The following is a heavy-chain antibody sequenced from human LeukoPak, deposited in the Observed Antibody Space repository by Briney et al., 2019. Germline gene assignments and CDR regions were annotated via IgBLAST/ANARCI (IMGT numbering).Heavy chain of an antibody. J-gene: IGHJ4*02. V-gene: IGHV3-23*01. CDR3: AKEPLYCGGDCYEPFDY. Sequence: PGGSLRLSCAASGFTFSSYAMSWVRQAPGKGLEWVSPMSGNGDSTYYADSVKGRFTMSRDNSRNTLYLQMNSLRAEDTAVYYCAKEPLYCGGDCYEPFDYWGQGTLVTVSS. CDR1: GFTFSSYA. D-gene: IGHD2-21*02. CDR2: MSGNGDST.